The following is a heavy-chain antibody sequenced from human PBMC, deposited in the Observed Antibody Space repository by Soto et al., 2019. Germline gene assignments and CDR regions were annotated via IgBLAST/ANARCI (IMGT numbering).Heavy chain of an antibody. D-gene: IGHD5-18*01. V-gene: IGHV4-30-4*01. Sequence: SETLSLTCTVSGGSISSGDYYWSWIRQPPGKGLEWIGYIYYSGSTYYNPSLKSRVTISVDTSKNQFSLKLSSVTAADTAVYYCASNSYGYTFYDYSGQGTLVTVS. J-gene: IGHJ4*02. CDR1: GGSISSGDYY. CDR3: ASNSYGYTFYDY. CDR2: IYYSGST.